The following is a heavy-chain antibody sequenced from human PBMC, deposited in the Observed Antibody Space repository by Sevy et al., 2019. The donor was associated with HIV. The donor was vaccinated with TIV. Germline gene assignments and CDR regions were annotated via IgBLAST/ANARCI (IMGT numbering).Heavy chain of an antibody. CDR1: GFTFSSYA. CDR3: ANRPGSSNWYYFDY. CDR2: ISGSADST. Sequence: GGSLRLSCAASGFTFSSYAMTWVRHAPGKGLEWVSTISGSADSTYYADSVKGRFTISRDNSKNTLYLQMNSLRADDTAVYYCANRPGSSNWYYFDYWGQGTLVTVSS. D-gene: IGHD6-13*01. J-gene: IGHJ4*02. V-gene: IGHV3-23*01.